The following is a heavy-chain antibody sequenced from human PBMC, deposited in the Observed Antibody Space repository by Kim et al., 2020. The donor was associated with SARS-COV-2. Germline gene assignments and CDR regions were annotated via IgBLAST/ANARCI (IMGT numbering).Heavy chain of an antibody. J-gene: IGHJ4*02. CDR3: AKREGDGNGRSFDY. Sequence: ADSVKGRFTISRDNSKNTVYLQMNSLRAEDTAVYYCAKREGDGNGRSFDYWGQGTLVTVSS. V-gene: IGHV3-30-3*02. D-gene: IGHD2-8*01.